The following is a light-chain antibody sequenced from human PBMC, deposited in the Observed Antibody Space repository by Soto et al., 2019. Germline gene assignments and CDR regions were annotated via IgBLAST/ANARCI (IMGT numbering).Light chain of an antibody. CDR3: SSHAGSNNYV. CDR2: EVS. Sequence: QSVLTQPPSASGSPGQSVTISCTGTSSDVGAYNYVSWYQQHPGKAPKLMIYEVSKRPSGVPDRFSGSKSGNTASLTVSGLQAEDEADYHCSSHAGSNNYVFGTGTKLTVL. CDR1: SSDVGAYNY. V-gene: IGLV2-8*01. J-gene: IGLJ1*01.